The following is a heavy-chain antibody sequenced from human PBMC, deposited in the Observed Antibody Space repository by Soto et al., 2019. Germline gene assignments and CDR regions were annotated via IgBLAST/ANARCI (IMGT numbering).Heavy chain of an antibody. CDR1: GGSFSGYY. D-gene: IGHD6-19*01. J-gene: IGHJ4*02. CDR3: ASPAVAGAKSTFDY. V-gene: IGHV4-34*01. Sequence: SETLSLTCAVYGGSFSGYYWSWIRQPPGKGLEWIGEINHSGSTNYNPSLKSRVTISVDTSKNQFSLKLSSVTAADTAVYYCASPAVAGAKSTFDYWGQGTLVTVSS. CDR2: INHSGST.